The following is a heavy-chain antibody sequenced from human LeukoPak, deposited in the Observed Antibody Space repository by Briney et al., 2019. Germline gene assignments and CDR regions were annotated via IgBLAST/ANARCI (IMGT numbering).Heavy chain of an antibody. CDR1: GGSISSDNW. V-gene: IGHV4-39*01. J-gene: IGHJ5*02. Sequence: SETLSLTCAVSGGSISSDNWWSWVRQPPGKGLEWIGSMYYSGSTYYNPSLKSRVIISVDTSKNQFSLKLTSVTAADTAVYFCARHEDGSGSWNPWGQGTLVSVSS. CDR3: ARHEDGSGSWNP. CDR2: MYYSGST. D-gene: IGHD3-10*01.